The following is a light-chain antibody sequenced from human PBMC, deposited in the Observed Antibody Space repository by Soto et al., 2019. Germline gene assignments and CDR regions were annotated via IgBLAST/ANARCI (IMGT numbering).Light chain of an antibody. CDR2: AVS. J-gene: IGKJ1*01. CDR3: QQYNNWPPTWT. CDR1: QSVSNN. V-gene: IGKV3-15*01. Sequence: EILMTQSPATLSVSPGERATLSCRASQSVSNNLAWYQQKPGQAPRLLIYAVSSRPAGIPARFSGSGSGTEFPPTINRLQSEDFAVYYCQQYNNWPPTWTFGQGTKVEI.